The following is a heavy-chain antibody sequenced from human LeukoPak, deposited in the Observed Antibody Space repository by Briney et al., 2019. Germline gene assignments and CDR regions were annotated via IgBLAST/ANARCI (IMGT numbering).Heavy chain of an antibody. V-gene: IGHV3-66*01. J-gene: IGHJ4*02. D-gene: IGHD1-26*01. Sequence: GGSLRLSCAASGFTVSSNYMSWVRQAPGKGLEWVSVIYSGGSTYYADSVKGRFTISRDNSKNTLYLQMNSLRAEDTAVYYCARDEASSGSYSSLGYWGQGTLVTVSS. CDR3: ARDEASSGSYSSLGY. CDR1: GFTVSSNY. CDR2: IYSGGST.